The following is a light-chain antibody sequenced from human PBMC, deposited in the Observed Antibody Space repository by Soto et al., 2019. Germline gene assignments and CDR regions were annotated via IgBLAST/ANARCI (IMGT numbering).Light chain of an antibody. CDR3: QQRTNWPPA. V-gene: IGKV3-15*01. CDR1: QSVRNN. CDR2: DAS. Sequence: IVMTQSPATLSVSPGERATLSCRASQSVRNNLAWYQQKPGQAPRLVIYDASTRATGFPARFSGSGSGTEFTLTISSLEPEDFAVYYCQQRTNWPPAFGQGTRLEIK. J-gene: IGKJ5*01.